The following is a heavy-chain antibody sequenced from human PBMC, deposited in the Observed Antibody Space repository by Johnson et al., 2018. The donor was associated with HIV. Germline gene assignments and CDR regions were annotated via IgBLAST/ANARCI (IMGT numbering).Heavy chain of an antibody. CDR2: IWYDGSNK. CDR1: GFTFSSYG. J-gene: IGHJ3*02. D-gene: IGHD6-13*01. Sequence: QMQLVESGGGVVQPGRSLRLSCAASGFTFSSYGMHWVRQAPGKGLEWVAVIWYDGSNKYYADSVQGRFTLSRDNSQNTLYLQMKSLRTEDTAVYYCARDLAYNSRWTGAFDIWGQGTMVTVSS. CDR3: ARDLAYNSRWTGAFDI. V-gene: IGHV3-33*01.